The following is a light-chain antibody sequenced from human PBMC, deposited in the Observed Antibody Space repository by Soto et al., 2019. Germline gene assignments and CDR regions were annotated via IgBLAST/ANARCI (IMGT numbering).Light chain of an antibody. CDR2: RAS. CDR1: QTVASN. Sequence: EIVMTQSPATLSVSPGERATLSCRASQTVASNVAWYQQKPGQAPRLLIHRASTRATGVSARFSGTGSGTEFTLTISSLQSEDFAVYYCQQYHNWPPQYTFGQGTRLQIK. V-gene: IGKV3-15*01. CDR3: QQYHNWPPQYT. J-gene: IGKJ2*01.